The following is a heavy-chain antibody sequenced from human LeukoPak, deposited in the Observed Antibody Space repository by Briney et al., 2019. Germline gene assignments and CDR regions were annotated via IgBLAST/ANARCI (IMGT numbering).Heavy chain of an antibody. J-gene: IGHJ4*02. CDR3: AREVAAAGSVDY. V-gene: IGHV3-21*01. Sequence: PGGSLRLSCAASGFTFSSYSMNWVRQAPGKGLEWVSSISSSSSYIYYADSVKGRFTISRDNAKNSLYLQMNSLRAEDTAVYYCAREVAAAGSVDYWGQGTLITVSS. CDR2: ISSSSSYI. CDR1: GFTFSSYS. D-gene: IGHD6-13*01.